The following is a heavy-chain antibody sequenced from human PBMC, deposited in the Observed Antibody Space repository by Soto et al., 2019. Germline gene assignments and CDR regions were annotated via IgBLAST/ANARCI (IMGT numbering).Heavy chain of an antibody. CDR3: ARVSPTVLLRWSDY. CDR2: IYHSGST. Sequence: SETLSLTCAVSGGSISSSNWWSWVRQPPGKGLEWIGEIYHSGSTNYNPSLKSRVTISVDKSKNQFSLKLSSVTAADTAVYYCARVSPTVLLRWSDYWGQGTLVTVSS. V-gene: IGHV4-4*02. D-gene: IGHD4-17*01. J-gene: IGHJ4*02. CDR1: GGSISSSNW.